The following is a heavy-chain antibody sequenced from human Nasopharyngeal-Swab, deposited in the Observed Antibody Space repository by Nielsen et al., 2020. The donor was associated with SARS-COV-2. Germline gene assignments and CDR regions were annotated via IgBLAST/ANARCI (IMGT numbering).Heavy chain of an antibody. CDR1: GFTSNNYW. J-gene: IGHJ6*02. D-gene: IGHD3-3*01. CDR3: AKTYDDFWSGQQYFYGMDV. Sequence: SLKISCAASGFTSNNYWMHWVRQVPGKGLEWVASISWTSGSIGYADSVKDRFSISRDNAKNSLYLQMNNLRPDDTALYYCAKTYDDFWSGQQYFYGMDVWGQGTTVTVSS. V-gene: IGHV3-9*02. CDR2: ISWTSGSI.